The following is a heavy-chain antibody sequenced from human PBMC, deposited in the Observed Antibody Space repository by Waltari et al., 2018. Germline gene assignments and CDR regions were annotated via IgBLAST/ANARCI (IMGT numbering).Heavy chain of an antibody. CDR1: GLSFSHNA. V-gene: IGHV3-23*01. CDR2: MGGNGEYR. D-gene: IGHD3-16*01. CDR3: VKYGFGGVLSH. J-gene: IGHJ1*01. Sequence: EVQLKESGGKVIQPGGSLRLSGEASGLSFSHNAMSWVRQAPGKGLEWVSVMGGNGEYRSYADAVRGRFTISRDNSKNTLYLQMDSLRADDTAVYFCVKYGFGGVLSHWGQGTLVIVSS.